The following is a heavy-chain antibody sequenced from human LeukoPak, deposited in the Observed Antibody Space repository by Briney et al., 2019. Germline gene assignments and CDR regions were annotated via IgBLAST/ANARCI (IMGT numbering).Heavy chain of an antibody. CDR3: ARKRGDDYGDYYFDY. D-gene: IGHD4-17*01. CDR2: ISSSSSYI. Sequence: GGSLRLSCAASGFTFSSYSMNWVRQAPGKGLEWVSSISSSSSYIYYADSVKGRFTISRDNAKNSLYLQMNSLRADDMALYYCARKRGDDYGDYYFDYWGQGTLVTVSS. J-gene: IGHJ4*02. V-gene: IGHV3-21*04. CDR1: GFTFSSYS.